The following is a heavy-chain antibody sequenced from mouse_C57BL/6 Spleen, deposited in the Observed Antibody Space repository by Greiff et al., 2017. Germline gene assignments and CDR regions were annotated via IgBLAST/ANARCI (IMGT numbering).Heavy chain of an antibody. Sequence: QVQLQQSGPELVKPGASVKISRKASGYAFSSSWMNWVKQRPGKGLEWIGRIYPGDGDTNYNGKFKGKATLTADKSSSTAYMQLSSLTSEDSAVYFCARPYYYGPYAMDYWGQGTSVTVSS. J-gene: IGHJ4*01. D-gene: IGHD1-1*01. V-gene: IGHV1-82*01. CDR2: IYPGDGDT. CDR3: ARPYYYGPYAMDY. CDR1: GYAFSSSW.